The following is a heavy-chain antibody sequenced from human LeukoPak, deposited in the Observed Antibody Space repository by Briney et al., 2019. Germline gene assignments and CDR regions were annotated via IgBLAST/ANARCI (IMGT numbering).Heavy chain of an antibody. Sequence: SETLSLTCAVYGGSFSGYYWSWIRQPPGKGLEWIGEINLSGSTNYNPSLKSRVTISVDTSKNQFSLKLSSVTAADTAVYYCARVRSIAAAGWYIDYWGQGTLVTVSS. D-gene: IGHD6-13*01. CDR3: ARVRSIAAAGWYIDY. V-gene: IGHV4-34*01. J-gene: IGHJ4*02. CDR1: GGSFSGYY. CDR2: INLSGST.